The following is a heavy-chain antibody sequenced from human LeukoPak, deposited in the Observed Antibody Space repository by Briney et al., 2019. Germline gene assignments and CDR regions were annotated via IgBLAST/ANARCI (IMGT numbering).Heavy chain of an antibody. V-gene: IGHV4-38-2*02. CDR3: ARVRTAQGGYIANWFDP. J-gene: IGHJ5*02. D-gene: IGHD6-13*01. CDR1: GYSISSGYY. Sequence: PSETLSLTCTVSGYSISSGYYWGWTRQPPGKGLEWIGSIYHSGSTYYNPSLKSRVTISVDTSKNQFSLKLSSVTAADTAVYYCARVRTAQGGYIANWFDPWGQGTLVTVSS. CDR2: IYHSGST.